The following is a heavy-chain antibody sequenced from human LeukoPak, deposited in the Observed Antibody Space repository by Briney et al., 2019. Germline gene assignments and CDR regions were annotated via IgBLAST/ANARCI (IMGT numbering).Heavy chain of an antibody. CDR1: GGSISSHY. CDR3: AGGRGSYFY. D-gene: IGHD1-26*01. V-gene: IGHV4-59*11. CDR2: IYYSGST. Sequence: SETLSLTCTVSGGSISSHYWSWIRQPPGKGLEWIGYIYYSGSTNYNPSLKSRVTISVDTSKNQFSLKLSSVTAADTAVYYCAGGRGSYFYWGQGTLVTVSS. J-gene: IGHJ4*02.